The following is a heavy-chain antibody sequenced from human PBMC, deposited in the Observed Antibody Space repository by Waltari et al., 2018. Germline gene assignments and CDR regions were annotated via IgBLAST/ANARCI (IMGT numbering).Heavy chain of an antibody. CDR1: GYTFTGYY. D-gene: IGHD3-10*01. V-gene: IGHV1-2*02. CDR2: INPNSGGT. Sequence: QVQLVQSGAAVKKPGASVKVSCKASGYTFTGYYMPWVRQAPGQGLEWMGWINPNSGGTNYAQKFQGRVTMTRDTSISTAYMELSRLRSDDTAVYYCARERFGEALVVAFGYWGQGTLVTVSS. CDR3: ARERFGEALVVAFGY. J-gene: IGHJ4*02.